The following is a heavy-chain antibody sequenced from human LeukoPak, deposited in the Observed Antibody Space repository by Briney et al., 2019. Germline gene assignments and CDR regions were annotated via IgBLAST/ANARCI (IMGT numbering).Heavy chain of an antibody. J-gene: IGHJ4*02. D-gene: IGHD6-6*01. CDR2: IRYDASKR. V-gene: IGHV3-30*02. CDR1: GFTFSNYG. CDR3: AAPLSASSTDY. Sequence: PAGSLRLSCAASGFTFSNYGMNWVRQAPGKGLEWVAYIRYDASKRNYVDSVKGRFTISRDNSKNTLYLQMGSLRPEDTAVYYCAAPLSASSTDYWGQGTLVTVSS.